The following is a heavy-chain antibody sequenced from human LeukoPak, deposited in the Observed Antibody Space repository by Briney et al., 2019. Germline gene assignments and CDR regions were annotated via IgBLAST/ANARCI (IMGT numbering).Heavy chain of an antibody. Sequence: GGSLRLSCAASGFTFGSYWMSWVRQAPGKGLEWVANIKQDGSEKYYVDSVKGRFTISRDNAKNSLYLQMNSLRAEDTAVYYCASGACSSTSCYGPYYYGMDVWGQGTTVTVSS. CDR2: IKQDGSEK. J-gene: IGHJ6*02. V-gene: IGHV3-7*01. D-gene: IGHD2-2*01. CDR3: ASGACSSTSCYGPYYYGMDV. CDR1: GFTFGSYW.